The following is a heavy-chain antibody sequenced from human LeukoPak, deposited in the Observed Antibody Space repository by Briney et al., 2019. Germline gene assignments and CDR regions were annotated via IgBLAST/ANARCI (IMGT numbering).Heavy chain of an antibody. Sequence: KPGGSLRLSCAASGFTFSSYSMNWVRQAPGKGLEWVSSISSSSSYIYYADSVKGRFTISRDNAKNSLYLQMNSLRAEDTAVYYCARVTTVTTYYYMDVWGKGTTVTVSS. D-gene: IGHD4-17*01. CDR3: ARVTTVTTYYYMDV. V-gene: IGHV3-21*01. CDR1: GFTFSSYS. CDR2: ISSSSSYI. J-gene: IGHJ6*03.